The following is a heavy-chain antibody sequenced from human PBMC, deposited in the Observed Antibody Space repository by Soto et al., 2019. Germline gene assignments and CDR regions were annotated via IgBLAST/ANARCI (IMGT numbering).Heavy chain of an antibody. D-gene: IGHD6-13*01. V-gene: IGHV3-48*01. J-gene: IGHJ4*02. Sequence: GGSLRLSCAASGFTFSDYSMNWVRQAPGKGLEWVSYIRSSGNTIYYADSVRGRFTISRDSAENSLYLQMNSLRVEDTAVYYCAREGSSRSYYYDDWGQGTLVIVSS. CDR2: IRSSGNTI. CDR3: AREGSSRSYYYDD. CDR1: GFTFSDYS.